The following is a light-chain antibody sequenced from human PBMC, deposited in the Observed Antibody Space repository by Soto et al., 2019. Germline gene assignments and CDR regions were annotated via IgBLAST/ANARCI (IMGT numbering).Light chain of an antibody. CDR1: SSDIGGYNY. CDR3: SSDSASGTTHYG. V-gene: IGLV2-14*03. CDR2: DVS. J-gene: IGLJ1*01. Sequence: QSVLTQPASLSGSPGQSITISCTGTSSDIGGYNYVSWYQQHPGKAPKLMISDVSNRPSGVSNRFSGSKSGNTAALTISGLQAEEEADYYCSSDSASGTTHYGFGTGTKLTVL.